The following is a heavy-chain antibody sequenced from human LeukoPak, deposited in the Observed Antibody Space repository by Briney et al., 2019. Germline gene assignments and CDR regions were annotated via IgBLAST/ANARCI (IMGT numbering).Heavy chain of an antibody. Sequence: ASVKVSCKASGYTFTDYAMNWVRQAPGQGLEWMGWINTNTGNPTYAQGFTGRFVFSLDTSVSTAYPQISSLKAEDTAVYYCAKLGYCSGGSCYGFDYWGQGTLVTVSS. CDR2: INTNTGNP. D-gene: IGHD2-15*01. J-gene: IGHJ4*02. CDR1: GYTFTDYA. V-gene: IGHV7-4-1*02. CDR3: AKLGYCSGGSCYGFDY.